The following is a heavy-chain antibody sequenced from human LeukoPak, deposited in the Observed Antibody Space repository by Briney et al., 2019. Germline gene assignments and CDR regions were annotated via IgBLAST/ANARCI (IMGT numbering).Heavy chain of an antibody. CDR2: IYYSGSN. V-gene: IGHV4-39*01. CDR1: GGSISSSSYY. Sequence: PSETLSLTCTVSGGSISSSSYYWGWIRQPPGKGLEWIGSIYYSGSNYYNPSLKSRVTISVDTSKNQFSLKLSSVTAANTAVYYCARPRVGATYYYMDVWGKGTTVTVSS. D-gene: IGHD1-26*01. CDR3: ARPRVGATYYYMDV. J-gene: IGHJ6*03.